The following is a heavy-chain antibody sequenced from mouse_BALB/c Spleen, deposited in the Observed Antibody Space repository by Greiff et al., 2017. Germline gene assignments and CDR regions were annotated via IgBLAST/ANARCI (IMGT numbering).Heavy chain of an antibody. V-gene: IGHV1S137*01. CDR3: ARGYYGNYEGYYYAMDY. CDR1: GYTFTDYA. CDR2: ISTYYGDA. D-gene: IGHD2-1*01. Sequence: QVQLQQSGAELVRPGVSVKISCKGSGYTFTDYAMHWVKQSHAKSLEWIGVISTYYGDASYNQKFKGKATMTVDKSSSTAYMELARLTSEDSAIYYCARGYYGNYEGYYYAMDYWGQGTSVTVSS. J-gene: IGHJ4*01.